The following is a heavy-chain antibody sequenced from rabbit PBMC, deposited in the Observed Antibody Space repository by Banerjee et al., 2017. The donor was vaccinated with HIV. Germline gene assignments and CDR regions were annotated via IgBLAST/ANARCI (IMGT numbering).Heavy chain of an antibody. CDR3: AIMNSRGWGDFNL. J-gene: IGHJ4*01. D-gene: IGHD4-1*01. CDR1: GFSFSSSYW. Sequence: QEQLEESGGDLVKPEGSLTLTCTASGFSFSSSYWICWVRQAPGKGLEWIACIYTGSGSALYVSWAKGRFTISKTSSTTVTLQMTSLTAADTATYFCAIMNSRGWGDFNLWGPGTLVTVS. CDR2: IYTGSGSA. V-gene: IGHV1S45*01.